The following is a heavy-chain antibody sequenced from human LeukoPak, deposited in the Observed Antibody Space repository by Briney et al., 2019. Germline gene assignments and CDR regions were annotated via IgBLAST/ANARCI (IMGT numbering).Heavy chain of an antibody. V-gene: IGHV1-2*02. Sequence: ASVKVSCKASGYTFTGYYMHWVRQAPGQGLEWMGWINPNSGGTNYAQKFQGRVTITRNTSISTAYMELSSLRSEDTAVYYCARRGLRKSWFDPWGQGTLVTVSS. D-gene: IGHD2-21*01. CDR1: GYTFTGYY. CDR3: ARRGLRKSWFDP. CDR2: INPNSGGT. J-gene: IGHJ5*02.